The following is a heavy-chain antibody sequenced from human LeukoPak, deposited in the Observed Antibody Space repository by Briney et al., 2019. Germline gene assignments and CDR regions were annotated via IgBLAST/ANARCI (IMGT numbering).Heavy chain of an antibody. Sequence: SETLSLTCTVSGGSISSYYWSWIRQPAGKGLEWIGYIFYSGSTNYNPSLKSRVTISVDTSKNQFSLKLRSVTAADTAMYYCARVYYSSSYDYWYFDLWGRGTLVTVSS. V-gene: IGHV4-59*01. CDR3: ARVYYSSSYDYWYFDL. D-gene: IGHD6-13*01. J-gene: IGHJ2*01. CDR1: GGSISSYY. CDR2: IFYSGST.